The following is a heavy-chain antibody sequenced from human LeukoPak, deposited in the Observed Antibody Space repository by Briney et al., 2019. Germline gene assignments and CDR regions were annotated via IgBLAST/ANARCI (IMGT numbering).Heavy chain of an antibody. CDR1: GFTFSSYV. Sequence: GGSLRLSCAASGFTFSSYVMNWVRQAPGKGLEWVSHIIGRGDRTYYADSVKGRFTISRDNSKNTLFLQMNSLGAEDTAVYYCAKGFPYAYDYWGQGTLVTVSS. CDR2: IIGRGDRT. D-gene: IGHD3-16*01. V-gene: IGHV3-23*01. J-gene: IGHJ4*02. CDR3: AKGFPYAYDY.